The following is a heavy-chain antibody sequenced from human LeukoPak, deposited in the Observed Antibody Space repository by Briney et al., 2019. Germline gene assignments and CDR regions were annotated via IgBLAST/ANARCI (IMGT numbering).Heavy chain of an antibody. J-gene: IGHJ5*02. Sequence: SETLSLTCTVSGGSITTNNYYWGWIRQPPGKGLEWIGMIYYSGSTYYNPSLKSRVTISRDTSKNQFSLKVRSVSAADTAVYYCTRRPHTGPGWVDPWGKGTLVTVSS. CDR1: GGSITTNNYY. CDR2: IYYSGST. V-gene: IGHV4-39*01. CDR3: TRRPHTGPGWVDP. D-gene: IGHD5-18*01.